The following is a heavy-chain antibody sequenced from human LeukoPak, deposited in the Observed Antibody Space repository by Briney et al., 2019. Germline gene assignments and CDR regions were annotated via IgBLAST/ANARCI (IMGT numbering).Heavy chain of an antibody. CDR2: MFYSGST. J-gene: IGHJ5*02. Sequence: PSETLSLTCTVSGGSMSSYYWRWIRQPPGKGGEGMGYMFYSGSTNSNPSLQSRVTISVATSKNQFSLKLSSVTAADTAVYSCARSFYGITGTKASTGFDLWGQGTLVTVSS. CDR1: GGSMSSYY. V-gene: IGHV4-59*08. CDR3: ARSFYGITGTKASTGFDL. D-gene: IGHD1-7*01.